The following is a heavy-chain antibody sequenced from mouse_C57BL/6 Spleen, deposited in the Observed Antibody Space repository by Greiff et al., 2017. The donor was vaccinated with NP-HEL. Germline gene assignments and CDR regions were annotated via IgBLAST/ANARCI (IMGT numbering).Heavy chain of an antibody. Sequence: EVQVVESGGGLVKPGGSLKLSCAASGFTFSSYTMSWVRQTPEKRLEWVATISGGGGNTYYPDSVKGRFTISRDNAKNTLYLQMSSLRSEDTALYYCARQGYYYGSSYFDYWGQGTTLTVSS. CDR3: ARQGYYYGSSYFDY. V-gene: IGHV5-9*01. CDR1: GFTFSSYT. D-gene: IGHD1-1*01. J-gene: IGHJ2*01. CDR2: ISGGGGNT.